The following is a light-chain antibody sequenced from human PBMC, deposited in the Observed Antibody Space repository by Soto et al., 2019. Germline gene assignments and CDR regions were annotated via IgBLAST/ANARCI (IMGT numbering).Light chain of an antibody. V-gene: IGLV2-18*01. CDR1: SSDVGSYNR. Sequence: QSVLTQPPSVSGSPGQSVTISCTGTSSDVGSYNRVSWYQQPPGTAPKLMIYEVSNRPSGVPDRFSGSKSGNTASLTISGLQAEDEADYYCSLYTSRSTFVSGTGTKVTVL. J-gene: IGLJ1*01. CDR3: SLYTSRSTFV. CDR2: EVS.